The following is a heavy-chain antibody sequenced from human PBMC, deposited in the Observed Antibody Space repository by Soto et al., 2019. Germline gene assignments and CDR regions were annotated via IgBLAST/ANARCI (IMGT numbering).Heavy chain of an antibody. Sequence: QVQLVESGGGVVQPGRSPRLSCAASGFTFSSYGMHWVRQAPGKGLEWVAVISYDGSNKYYADSVKGRFTISRDNSKNTLYLQMNSLRAEDTAVYYCAKERYCGGDCYSEDYWGQGTLVTVSS. V-gene: IGHV3-30*18. J-gene: IGHJ4*02. CDR1: GFTFSSYG. CDR3: AKERYCGGDCYSEDY. D-gene: IGHD2-21*02. CDR2: ISYDGSNK.